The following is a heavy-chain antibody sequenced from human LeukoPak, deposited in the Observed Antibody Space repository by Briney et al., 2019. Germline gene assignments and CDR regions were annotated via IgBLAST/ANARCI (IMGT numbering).Heavy chain of an antibody. CDR1: EYIFTSYW. Sequence: GESLKNSCKGSEYIFTSYWIAWVRQMPGKGLEWMGIIYPGDSDTRYSPSFQGQVTISADKSISTAYLQWSSLKASDTATYFCARLLTMATGIDYWGQGTLVTVSS. D-gene: IGHD3-10*01. V-gene: IGHV5-51*01. CDR2: IYPGDSDT. CDR3: ARLLTMATGIDY. J-gene: IGHJ4*02.